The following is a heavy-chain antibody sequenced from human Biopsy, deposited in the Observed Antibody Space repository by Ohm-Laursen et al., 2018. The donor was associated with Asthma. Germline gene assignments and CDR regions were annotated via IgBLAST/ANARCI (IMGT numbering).Heavy chain of an antibody. D-gene: IGHD2-2*01. CDR3: ATLSWYASQY. V-gene: IGHV3-7*01. CDR2: IKPDGSQT. CDR1: GFTFSGSW. J-gene: IGHJ4*02. Sequence: SLRLSCAASGFTFSGSWMIWVRQAPGKGLQWLAFIKPDGSQTYYADSVEGRFSISRDNSKNSLYLQMSSLRREDTAIYYCATLSWYASQYWGQGTLVTVS.